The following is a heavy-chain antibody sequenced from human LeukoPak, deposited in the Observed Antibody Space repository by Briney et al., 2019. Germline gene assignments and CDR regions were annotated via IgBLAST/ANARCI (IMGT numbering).Heavy chain of an antibody. CDR2: IWYDGSNK. J-gene: IGHJ6*02. V-gene: IGHV3-33*01. D-gene: IGHD6-6*01. Sequence: GGSLRLSCAASGFTFSSYGMDWVRQAPGKGLEWVAVIWYDGSNKYYADSVKGRFTISRDNSKNTLYLQMNSLRAEDTAVYYCARDDRSIAARRYCYYGMDVWGQGTTVTVSS. CDR3: ARDDRSIAARRYCYYGMDV. CDR1: GFTFSSYG.